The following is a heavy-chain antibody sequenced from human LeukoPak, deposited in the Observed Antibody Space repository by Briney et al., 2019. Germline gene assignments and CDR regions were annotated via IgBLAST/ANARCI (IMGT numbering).Heavy chain of an antibody. Sequence: PSETLSLTCTVSGGSISSYYWSWIRQPPGKGLEWIGEINHSGSTNYNPSLKSRVTISVDTSKNQFSLKLSSVTAADTAVYYCARGNGVTDYWGQGTLVTVSS. J-gene: IGHJ4*02. V-gene: IGHV4-34*01. CDR3: ARGNGVTDY. CDR2: INHSGST. D-gene: IGHD5-18*01. CDR1: GGSISSYY.